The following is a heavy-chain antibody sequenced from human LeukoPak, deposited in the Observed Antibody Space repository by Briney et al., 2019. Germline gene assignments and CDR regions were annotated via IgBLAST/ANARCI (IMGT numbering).Heavy chain of an antibody. CDR3: ARDERHYYDSSGYSNWFDP. J-gene: IGHJ5*02. D-gene: IGHD3-22*01. CDR2: IYYSGST. CDR1: GGSISSYY. V-gene: IGHV4-59*12. Sequence: NSSETLSLTCTVSGGSISSYYWSWIRQPPGKGLEWIGYIYYSGSTNYNPSLKSRVTISVDTSKNQFSLKLSSVTAADTAVYYCARDERHYYDSSGYSNWFDPWGQGTLVTVSS.